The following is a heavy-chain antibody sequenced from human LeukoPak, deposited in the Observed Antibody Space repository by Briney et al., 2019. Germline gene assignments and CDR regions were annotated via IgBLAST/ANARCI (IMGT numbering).Heavy chain of an antibody. CDR3: ARGGYCSGATCYDY. V-gene: IGHV3-48*02. CDR2: ISSSSSTI. D-gene: IGHD2-15*01. CDR1: EFTFSTYS. Sequence: GGSLRLSCAASEFTFSTYSMNWVRQAPGKGLEWVSYISSSSSTINYADSVKGRFTISRDNAKNSLYLQMNSLRDEDTAVYYCARGGYCSGATCYDYWGQGTLVTVSS. J-gene: IGHJ4*02.